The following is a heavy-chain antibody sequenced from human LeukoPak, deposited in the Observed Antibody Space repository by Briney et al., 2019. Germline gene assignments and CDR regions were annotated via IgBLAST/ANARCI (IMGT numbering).Heavy chain of an antibody. J-gene: IGHJ3*02. V-gene: IGHV4-34*01. CDR1: GGSFSGYY. CDR3: ARDKYDILTGLNRMDAFDI. Sequence: SETLSLTCAVYGGSFSGYYWSWIRQPPGKGLEWIGEINHSGSTNYNPSLKSRVTMSVDTSKNQFSLKLSSVTAADTAVYYCARDKYDILTGLNRMDAFDIWGQGTMVTVSS. CDR2: INHSGST. D-gene: IGHD3-9*01.